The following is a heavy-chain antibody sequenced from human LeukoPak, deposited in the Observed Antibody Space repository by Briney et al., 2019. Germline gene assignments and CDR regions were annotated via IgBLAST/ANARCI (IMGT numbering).Heavy chain of an antibody. CDR2: IYSGGNT. CDR1: GFTFSSYS. CDR3: ARVWFRIVGATTSSHY. D-gene: IGHD1-26*01. V-gene: IGHV3-53*01. Sequence: GGSLRLSCAASGFTFSSYSMNWVRQAPGKGLEWVSLIYSGGNTYYADSVKGRFTISRDNSKNTLYLQMNSLRAEDTAVYYCARVWFRIVGATTSSHYWGQGTLVTVSS. J-gene: IGHJ4*02.